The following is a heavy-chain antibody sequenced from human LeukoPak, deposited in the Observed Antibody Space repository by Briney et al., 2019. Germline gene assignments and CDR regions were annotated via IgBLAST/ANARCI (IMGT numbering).Heavy chain of an antibody. CDR2: ITNTGGST. Sequence: PGGSLRLSCAASGFAFSVYSMEWVRQAPGKGLEFVSGITNTGGSTYYANSVEGRFSISRDNSKKTLYLQMGSLRADDMAVYYCARDGGWRYDYWGQGTLVTVSS. CDR1: GFAFSVYS. CDR3: ARDGGWRYDY. V-gene: IGHV3-64*01. D-gene: IGHD6-19*01. J-gene: IGHJ4*02.